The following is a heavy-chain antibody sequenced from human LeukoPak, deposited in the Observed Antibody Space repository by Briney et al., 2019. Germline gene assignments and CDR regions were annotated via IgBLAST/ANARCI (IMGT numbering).Heavy chain of an antibody. D-gene: IGHD6-19*01. CDR1: GFTFNTYW. J-gene: IGHJ3*02. V-gene: IGHV3-53*01. Sequence: PGGSLRLSCAASGFTFNTYWMTWVRQAPGKGLEWVSVIYSGGSTYYADSVKGRFTISRDNSKNTLYLQMNSLRAEDTAVYYCASASEGYSSGWYLPDAFDIWGQGTMVTVSS. CDR3: ASASEGYSSGWYLPDAFDI. CDR2: IYSGGST.